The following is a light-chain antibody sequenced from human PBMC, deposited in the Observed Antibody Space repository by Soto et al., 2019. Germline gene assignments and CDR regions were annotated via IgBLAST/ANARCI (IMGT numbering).Light chain of an antibody. J-gene: IGKJ1*01. CDR1: QSLLLSNGYNY. Sequence: DIVMTQSPLSLPVTPGEPASISCRSSQSLLLSNGYNYLDWYLQKPGQYPQVLIYLGSNRASGVTDRFSGRGSGTDFTLKISRVEAEDVGVYCCMQPLQTPWTFGQVTKVEIK. CDR2: LGS. CDR3: MQPLQTPWT. V-gene: IGKV2-28*01.